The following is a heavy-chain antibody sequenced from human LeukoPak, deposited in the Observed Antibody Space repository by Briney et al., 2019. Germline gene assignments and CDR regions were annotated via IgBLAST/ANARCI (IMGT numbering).Heavy chain of an antibody. CDR3: ARGKSIDY. D-gene: IGHD2/OR15-2a*01. V-gene: IGHV4-34*01. J-gene: IGHJ4*02. Sequence: SETLSPTCAVYGGSLSGYYWSWIRQPPGKGLEWIGEINHSGSTNYNPSLKSRVTISVDTSKNQFSLKLSSVTAADTAVHYCARGKSIDYWGQGTLVTVSS. CDR2: INHSGST. CDR1: GGSLSGYY.